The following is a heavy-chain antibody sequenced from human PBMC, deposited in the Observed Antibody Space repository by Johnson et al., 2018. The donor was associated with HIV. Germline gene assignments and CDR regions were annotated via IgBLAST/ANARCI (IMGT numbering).Heavy chain of an antibody. D-gene: IGHD2-2*01. CDR1: GFTFSDYY. CDR2: FSCCVSPI. Sequence: QVRLVESGGGLVKPGGSLRLSCAASGFTFSDYYMSWIRQAPGKGLEWVSYFSCCVSPIYYADSVKGRFTISRDNAKNSLYLQMNSLRAEDTAVYSCARDLMGPIVVDPYAFDIWGQGTMVTVSS. CDR3: ARDLMGPIVVDPYAFDI. V-gene: IGHV3-11*04. J-gene: IGHJ3*02.